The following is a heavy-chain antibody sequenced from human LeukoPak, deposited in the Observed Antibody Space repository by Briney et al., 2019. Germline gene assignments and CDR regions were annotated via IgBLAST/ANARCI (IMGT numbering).Heavy chain of an antibody. CDR1: GYMFTGYY. Sequence: ASAKVSCKSSGYMFTGYYIYWVRQAPRQGLECMGWINPNTGGTSYSENFRGRVTMTRDTSISTAYLELSRLTSNDTAVYYCARGVTTVVPYHYYGMDVWGQGTTVTVSS. D-gene: IGHD4-17*01. J-gene: IGHJ6*02. CDR2: INPNTGGT. V-gene: IGHV1-2*02. CDR3: ARGVTTVVPYHYYGMDV.